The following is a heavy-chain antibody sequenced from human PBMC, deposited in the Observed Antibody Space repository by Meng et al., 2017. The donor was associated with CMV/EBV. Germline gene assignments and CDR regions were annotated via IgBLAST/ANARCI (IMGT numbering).Heavy chain of an antibody. J-gene: IGHJ5*02. Sequence: GESLKISCAASGFTFSSYAMSWVRQAPGKGLEWVSAISGSGGSTYYADSVKGRFTISRVNSKNTLYLQMNSLRAEDTAVYYCARAHDFWSGYYSWGQGTLVTVSS. V-gene: IGHV3-23*01. D-gene: IGHD3-3*01. CDR1: GFTFSSYA. CDR2: ISGSGGST. CDR3: ARAHDFWSGYYS.